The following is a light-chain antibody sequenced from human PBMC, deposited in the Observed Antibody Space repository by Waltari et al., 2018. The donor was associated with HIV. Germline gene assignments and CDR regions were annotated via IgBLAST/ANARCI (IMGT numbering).Light chain of an antibody. CDR3: SSYTITNTWV. V-gene: IGLV2-14*01. CDR1: HSDIGTFDF. J-gene: IGLJ3*02. Sequence: QSALAQPASMSGSPGQSVTIPCAGSHSDIGTFDFVSWYQQLPGKAPKLLIYRVTFRPSAVPSRFSASTSANTASLTISDLQTEDEAHYYCSSYTITNTWVFGGGTLLTVL. CDR2: RVT.